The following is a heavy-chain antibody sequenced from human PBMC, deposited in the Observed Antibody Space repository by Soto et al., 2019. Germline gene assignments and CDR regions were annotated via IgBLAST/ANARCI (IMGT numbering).Heavy chain of an antibody. CDR2: IKEDGGEE. CDR3: ARLGALIDYYYYMDV. Sequence: PGGSLRLSCAASGFTFSSYWMSWVRQAPGKGLEWVANIKEDGGEEYYADSVKGRFTISRDNAKNSLYLQMNSLRAEDTAVYYCARLGALIDYYYYMDVWGKGTTVTVSS. D-gene: IGHD3-16*01. V-gene: IGHV3-7*03. CDR1: GFTFSSYW. J-gene: IGHJ6*03.